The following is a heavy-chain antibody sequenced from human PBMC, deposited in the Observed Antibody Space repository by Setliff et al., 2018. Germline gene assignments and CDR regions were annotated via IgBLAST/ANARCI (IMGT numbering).Heavy chain of an antibody. CDR2: IITNTGKT. D-gene: IGHD2-15*01. CDR3: ARDRRNIVVAVVNAAFDS. Sequence: ASVKVSCKASGYTFSTYGLHWVRQAPGQGPEWMGMIITNTGKTSYAQKFQGRVTMTTDTSTGTGYMELRSLRSDDTAVYYCARDRRNIVVAVVNAAFDSGGQGTMVTVSS. J-gene: IGHJ3*02. CDR1: GYTFSTYG. V-gene: IGHV1-18*01.